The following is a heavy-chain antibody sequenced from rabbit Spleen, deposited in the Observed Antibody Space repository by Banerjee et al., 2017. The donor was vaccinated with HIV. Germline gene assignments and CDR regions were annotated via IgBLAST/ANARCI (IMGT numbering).Heavy chain of an antibody. CDR3: ARDTGTSFSTYGMDL. CDR2: IYGGHSDT. D-gene: IGHD8-1*01. Sequence: QSLEESGGDLVKPGASLTLTCTASGVSFSANSYMCWVRQAPGKGLEWIACIYGGHSDTYYANWAKGRFTISETSSTTVTLQMTGLTAADTATYFCARDTGTSFSTYGMDLWGPGTLVTVS. CDR1: GVSFSANSY. J-gene: IGHJ6*01. V-gene: IGHV1S40*01.